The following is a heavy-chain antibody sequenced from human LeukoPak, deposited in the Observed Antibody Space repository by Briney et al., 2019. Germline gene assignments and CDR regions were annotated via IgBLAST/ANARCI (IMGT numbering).Heavy chain of an antibody. D-gene: IGHD3-22*01. Sequence: SETLSLTCTVSGGSMSNSSYYWGWIRQPPGKGLEWIGEINHSGSTNYNPSLKSRVTISVDTSKNQFSLKLSSVTAADTAVYYCARGYYYDSSGPFDYWGQGTLVTVSS. CDR3: ARGYYYDSSGPFDY. J-gene: IGHJ4*02. CDR2: INHSGST. V-gene: IGHV4-39*07. CDR1: GGSMSNSSYY.